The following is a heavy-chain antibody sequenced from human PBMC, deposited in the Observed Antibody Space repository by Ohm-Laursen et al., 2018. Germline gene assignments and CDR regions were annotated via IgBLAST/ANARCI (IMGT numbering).Heavy chain of an antibody. Sequence: SLRLSCTATGFTFDNYAMHWVRQAPGKGLEWVSGISWNNGYIGYADSVKGRFTISRDNAKNSLYLQMNSLRAEDTALYYCAKDTLGEDYYGMDVWGQGTTVTVSS. D-gene: IGHD3-10*01. CDR2: ISWNNGYI. J-gene: IGHJ6*02. V-gene: IGHV3-9*01. CDR3: AKDTLGEDYYGMDV. CDR1: GFTFDNYA.